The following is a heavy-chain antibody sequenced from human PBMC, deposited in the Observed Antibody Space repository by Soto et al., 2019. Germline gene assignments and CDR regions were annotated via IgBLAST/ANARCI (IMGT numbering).Heavy chain of an antibody. V-gene: IGHV4-59*01. CDR3: ARADCSSTSCYAVGWFDP. D-gene: IGHD2-2*01. CDR1: GGSISSYY. J-gene: IGHJ5*02. CDR2: IYYSGST. Sequence: QVQLQESGPGLVKPSETLSLTCTVSGGSISSYYWSWIRQPPGKGLEWIGYIYYSGSTNYNPSLKSRVTISVDTSKNQFSLKLSSVTAADTAVYYCARADCSSTSCYAVGWFDPWGQGTLVTVSS.